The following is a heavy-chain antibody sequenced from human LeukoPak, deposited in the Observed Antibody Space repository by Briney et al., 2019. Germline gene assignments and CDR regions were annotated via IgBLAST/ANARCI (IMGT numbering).Heavy chain of an antibody. D-gene: IGHD3-10*01. Sequence: GSSVKVSCKASGGTFSSYAISWVRQAPGQGLEWMGRIIPILGIANYAQKFQGRVTITADKSTSTAYMELSSLRSEDTAVYYCARDLGTMVRGPPGGWYWGQGTLVTVSS. CDR1: GGTFSSYA. CDR2: IIPILGIA. J-gene: IGHJ4*02. V-gene: IGHV1-69*04. CDR3: ARDLGTMVRGPPGGWY.